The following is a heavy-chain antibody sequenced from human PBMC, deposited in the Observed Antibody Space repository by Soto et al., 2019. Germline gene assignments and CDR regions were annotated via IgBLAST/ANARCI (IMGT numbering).Heavy chain of an antibody. V-gene: IGHV3-30-3*01. CDR2: ISYDGSNK. CDR3: ARATEYSSSYDY. Sequence: QVQLVESGGGVVQPGRSLRLSCAASGFTFSSYAMHWVRQAPGKGLEWVAVISYDGSNKYYADSVKGRFTISRDNSKNTLYLQMKRLRAEDTAVYYCARATEYSSSYDYWGQGTLVTVSS. J-gene: IGHJ4*02. CDR1: GFTFSSYA. D-gene: IGHD6-6*01.